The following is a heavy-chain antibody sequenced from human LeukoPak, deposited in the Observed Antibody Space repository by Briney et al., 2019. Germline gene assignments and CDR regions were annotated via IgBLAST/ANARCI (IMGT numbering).Heavy chain of an antibody. Sequence: PGGSLRLSCAASGFTFSSYEMNWVRQAPRKGLEWVSYISSSGSTIYYADSVKGRFTISRDNAKNSLYLQMDSLKTEDTAVYYCVRLINGMAYSGRYWASDVWGQGTMVTVSS. D-gene: IGHD1-26*01. CDR1: GFTFSSYE. J-gene: IGHJ3*01. CDR3: VRLINGMAYSGRYWASDV. V-gene: IGHV3-48*03. CDR2: ISSSGSTI.